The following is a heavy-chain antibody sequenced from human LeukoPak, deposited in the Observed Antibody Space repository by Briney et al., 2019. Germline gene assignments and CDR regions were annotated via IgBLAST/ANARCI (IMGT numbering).Heavy chain of an antibody. Sequence: PGGSLRLSCAASGFTFSRYAMHWVRQAPGKGLECVAIISYDGSDKYYADSVKGRFTISRDNSKNTLYLQMNSLRAEDTAVYYCARDLPGAVADAFDIWGQGTMVTVSS. CDR2: ISYDGSDK. D-gene: IGHD6-19*01. J-gene: IGHJ3*02. CDR3: ARDLPGAVADAFDI. V-gene: IGHV3-30*01. CDR1: GFTFSRYA.